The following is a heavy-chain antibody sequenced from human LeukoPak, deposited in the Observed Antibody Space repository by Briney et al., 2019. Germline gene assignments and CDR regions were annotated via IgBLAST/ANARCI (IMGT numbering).Heavy chain of an antibody. Sequence: SETLSLTCTVSGGSISSSSYYWGWIRQPPGKGLEWIGSIHYSGSTYNNPSLNSRVTISVDMSKNQLSLKLSSVTAADTAVYHCARQFGSDSWGQGTLVTVSS. J-gene: IGHJ5*01. CDR2: IHYSGST. CDR1: GGSISSSSYY. CDR3: ARQFGSDS. V-gene: IGHV4-39*01. D-gene: IGHD3-10*01.